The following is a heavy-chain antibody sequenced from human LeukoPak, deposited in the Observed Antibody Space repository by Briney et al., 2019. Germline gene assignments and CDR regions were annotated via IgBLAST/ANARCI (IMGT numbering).Heavy chain of an antibody. CDR3: ARAPTVTKTPRFFDY. CDR1: GGSISSYY. V-gene: IGHV4-59*01. CDR2: IYYSGST. Sequence: PSETLSLTCTVSGGSISSYYWSWIRQPPGKGLEWIGYIYYSGSTNYNPTLKSRVTISVDTSKNQSSLKLSSVTAADTAVYYCARAPTVTKTPRFFDYWGQGTLVTVSS. J-gene: IGHJ4*02. D-gene: IGHD4-17*01.